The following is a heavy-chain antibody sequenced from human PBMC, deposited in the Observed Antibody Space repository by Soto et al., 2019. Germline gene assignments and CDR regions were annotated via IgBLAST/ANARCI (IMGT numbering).Heavy chain of an antibody. V-gene: IGHV3-23*01. CDR2: STGSDGRT. CDR1: EFTFSNYA. Sequence: VQLLESGGGLVQPGGSLRLSCAASEFTFSNYAMTWVRQAPGKGLEWVSLSTGSDGRTYYADSVKGRFTISRDNSKNTLFLQMNSLRAEDTAVYYCAKATYDTTFYTSSFDSWGQGTLVTVSS. J-gene: IGHJ4*02. CDR3: AKATYDTTFYTSSFDS. D-gene: IGHD3-22*01.